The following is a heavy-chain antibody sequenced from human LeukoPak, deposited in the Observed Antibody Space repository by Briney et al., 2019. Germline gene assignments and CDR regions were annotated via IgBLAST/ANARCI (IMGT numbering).Heavy chain of an antibody. CDR3: ITVSIWGGGFEI. Sequence: TGGSLRLSCEPSGFTFTNAWMTCVRQAPGKGLEWIGRIKSKGEGWTADYAAPVKGRFSISRDDSKTTVYLQINSLKIEDTAVFYFITVSIWGGGFEISGQGTMVTVSS. CDR2: IKSKGEGWTA. J-gene: IGHJ3*02. V-gene: IGHV3-15*01. D-gene: IGHD7-27*01. CDR1: GFTFTNAW.